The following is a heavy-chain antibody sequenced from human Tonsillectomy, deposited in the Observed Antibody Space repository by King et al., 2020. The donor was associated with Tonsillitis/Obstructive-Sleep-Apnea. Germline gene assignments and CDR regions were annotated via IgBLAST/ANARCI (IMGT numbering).Heavy chain of an antibody. D-gene: IGHD1-26*01. CDR1: GYTFTSYA. CDR3: ARTLAGGSYFGWTKNFDY. Sequence: GQLVQSGSELKKPGASVKVSCKASGYTFTSYAMNWVRQAPGQGLEWMGWINTNTGNPTYAQGFTGRFVFSLDTSVSTAYLQISSLKAEDTAVYYCARTLAGGSYFGWTKNFDYWGQGNLVTVSS. CDR2: INTNTGNP. V-gene: IGHV7-4-1*02. J-gene: IGHJ4*02.